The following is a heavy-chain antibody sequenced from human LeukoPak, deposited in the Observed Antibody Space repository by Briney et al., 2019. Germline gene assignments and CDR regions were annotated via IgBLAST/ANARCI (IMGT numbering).Heavy chain of an antibody. V-gene: IGHV4-39*07. CDR3: ARRPTTIWYGGKGISGMDV. CDR2: IYYSGST. J-gene: IGHJ6*02. Sequence: SETLSLTCTVSGGSISSSSYYWGWIRQPPGKGLEWIGSIYYSGSTYYNPSLKSRVTISVDTSKNQFSLKLTSVTAADTAVYYCARRPTTIWYGGKGISGMDVWGQGTTVTVSS. D-gene: IGHD4-23*01. CDR1: GGSISSSSYY.